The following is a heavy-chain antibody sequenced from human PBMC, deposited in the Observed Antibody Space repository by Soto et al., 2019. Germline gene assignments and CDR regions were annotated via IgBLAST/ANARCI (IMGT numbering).Heavy chain of an antibody. Sequence: GGSLRLSCAASGFTFSNAWMSWVRQAPGKGLEWVGRIKSKTDGGTTDYAAPVKGRFTISRDDSKNTLYLQMNSLKTEDTAVYYCTCLKXSSSWYRVVGDYYGMDVWGQGTTVTVSS. CDR1: GFTFSNAW. V-gene: IGHV3-15*01. CDR2: IKSKTDGGTT. J-gene: IGHJ6*02. CDR3: TCLKXSSSWYRVVGDYYGMDV. D-gene: IGHD6-13*01.